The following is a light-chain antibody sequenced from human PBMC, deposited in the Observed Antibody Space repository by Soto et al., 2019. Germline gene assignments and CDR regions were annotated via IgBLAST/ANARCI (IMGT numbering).Light chain of an antibody. CDR2: DAS. Sequence: IQVTLSQSSLSASVGDRVTITCQASQDIKKNVNWYQQKPGKVPKVLIYDASTLETGVPSRFSGSGSETEFTLTISSLQSEDIATYFCEQVHDLPITFGQGTRLENK. J-gene: IGKJ5*01. CDR1: QDIKKN. CDR3: EQVHDLPIT. V-gene: IGKV1-33*01.